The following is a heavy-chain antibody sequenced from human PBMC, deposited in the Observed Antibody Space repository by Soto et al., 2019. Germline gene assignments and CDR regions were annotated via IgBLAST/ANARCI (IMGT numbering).Heavy chain of an antibody. J-gene: IGHJ6*02. D-gene: IGHD3-10*01. Sequence: SLRLSCAASGFTFSGLAMHCVRQAAGKGLEWVGRIRSKANSYATAYAASGKGRFPVSRDGSKNTAYLRMDRLRAAATAVFYCTSHPRYYGSGSYSNYYYYYGMDVWGQGTTVTV. CDR3: TSHPRYYGSGSYSNYYYYYGMDV. CDR2: IRSKANSYAT. V-gene: IGHV3-73*01. CDR1: GFTFSGLA.